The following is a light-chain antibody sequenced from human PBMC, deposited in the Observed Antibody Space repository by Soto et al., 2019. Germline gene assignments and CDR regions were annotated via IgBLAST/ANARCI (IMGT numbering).Light chain of an antibody. J-gene: IGKJ1*01. Sequence: DIQMTQSPSSLSASVGDRVAIACRASQGISNYLAWYQQKPGEVPKLLIYAASSLQPGITPRYSGGGSGTDFTLTISSLQPEDVATYYCQQYNSAAWTFGQGTRVDIK. CDR1: QGISNY. V-gene: IGKV1-27*01. CDR2: AAS. CDR3: QQYNSAAWT.